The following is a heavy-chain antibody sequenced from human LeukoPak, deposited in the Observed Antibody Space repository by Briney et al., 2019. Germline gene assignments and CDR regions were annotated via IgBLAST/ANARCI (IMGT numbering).Heavy chain of an antibody. CDR3: TRGARDCDY. CDR1: GFTFSSFT. D-gene: IGHD2-21*01. CDR2: FSGNGGRT. V-gene: IGHV3-23*01. Sequence: GSLRLSCSASGFTFSSFTINLGRQAPREGPEWVAAFSGNGGRTYYVDSVKGRFTISKDNSKNTVYLQMESLRVEDTAVYYCTRGARDCDYWGQGTLVTVSS. J-gene: IGHJ4*02.